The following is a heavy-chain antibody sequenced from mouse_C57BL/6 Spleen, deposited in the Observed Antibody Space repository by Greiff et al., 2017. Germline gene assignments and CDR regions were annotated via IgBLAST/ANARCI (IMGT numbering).Heavy chain of an antibody. V-gene: IGHV1-26*01. Sequence: VQLQQSGPELVKPGASVKISCKASGYTFTDYYMNWVKQSHGKSLEWIGDINPNNGGTSYNQKFKGKATLTVDKSSSTAYMELRSLTSEDAAVYYCARSAIYYYGSNYWGQGTTLTVSS. CDR3: ARSAIYYYGSNY. J-gene: IGHJ2*01. D-gene: IGHD1-1*01. CDR1: GYTFTDYY. CDR2: INPNNGGT.